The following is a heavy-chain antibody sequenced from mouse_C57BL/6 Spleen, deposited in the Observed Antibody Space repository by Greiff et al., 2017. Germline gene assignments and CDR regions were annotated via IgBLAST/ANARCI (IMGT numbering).Heavy chain of an antibody. D-gene: IGHD1-1*01. J-gene: IGHJ4*01. CDR1: GYTFTGYW. CDR3: ARSRILQIDYAMDY. V-gene: IGHV1-9*01. CDR2: ILPGSGST. Sequence: QVQLQQSGAELMKPGASVKLSCKATGYTFTGYWIEWVKQRPGHGLEWIGEILPGSGSTNYTEKFKGKATFTADTSSNTAYMQLSSLTTEASAIYSCARSRILQIDYAMDYWGQGTSVTVSS.